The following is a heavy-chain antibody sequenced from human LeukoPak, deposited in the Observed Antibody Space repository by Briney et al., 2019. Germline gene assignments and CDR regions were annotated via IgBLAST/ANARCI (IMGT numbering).Heavy chain of an antibody. V-gene: IGHV3-30-3*01. CDR2: ISYDGSNK. Sequence: GGSLRLSCAASGFTFSHYAMHWVRQAPGKGLEWVAVISYDGSNKYYADSVKGRFTISRDNSKNTLYLQMDSLRAEDTAVYYCARQGIHLWFDFWGQGTLVTVSS. J-gene: IGHJ4*02. D-gene: IGHD5-18*01. CDR1: GFTFSHYA. CDR3: ARQGIHLWFDF.